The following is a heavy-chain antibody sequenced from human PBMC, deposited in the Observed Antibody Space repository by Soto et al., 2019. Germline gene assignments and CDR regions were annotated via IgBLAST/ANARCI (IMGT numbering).Heavy chain of an antibody. CDR1: GGSISSYY. D-gene: IGHD5-12*01. V-gene: IGHV4-59*01. CDR3: ARAKERGYRGGPFDP. CDR2: IYYSGST. Sequence: SETLSLTCTVSGGSISSYYWSWIRQPPGKGLEWIGYIYYSGSTNYKPSLKSRVTISVDTSKNQFSLKLSSVTAADTAVYYCARAKERGYRGGPFDPWGQGTLVTVSS. J-gene: IGHJ5*02.